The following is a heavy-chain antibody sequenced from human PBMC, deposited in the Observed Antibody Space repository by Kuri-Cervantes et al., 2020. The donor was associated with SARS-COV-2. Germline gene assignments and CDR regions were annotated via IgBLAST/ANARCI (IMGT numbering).Heavy chain of an antibody. V-gene: IGHV3-74*01. CDR1: GFTFSSYW. CDR3: ARGDRYGDYQTFDY. CDR2: INSDGSST. D-gene: IGHD4-17*01. J-gene: IGHJ4*02. Sequence: ETLSLTCAASGFTFSSYWMHWVRQAPGKGLVWVSRINSDGSSTSYADSVKGRFTISRDNAKNSLYLQMNSLRAEDTALYYCARGDRYGDYQTFDYWGQGTLVTVSS.